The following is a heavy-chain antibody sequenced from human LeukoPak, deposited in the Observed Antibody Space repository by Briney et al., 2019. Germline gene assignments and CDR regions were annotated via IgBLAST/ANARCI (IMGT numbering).Heavy chain of an antibody. D-gene: IGHD2-2*01. CDR2: TYYRSKWYN. CDR1: GDSVSSNSAA. CDR3: ARDTPVLYCSSTSCHPSRYYYYMDV. Sequence: SQTLSLTCAISGDSVSSNSAAWNWIRQSPSRGLEWLGRTYYRSKWYNDYAVSVKSRITINPDTSKNQFSLKLSSVTAADTAVYYCARDTPVLYCSSTSCHPSRYYYYMDVWGKGTTVTISS. V-gene: IGHV6-1*01. J-gene: IGHJ6*03.